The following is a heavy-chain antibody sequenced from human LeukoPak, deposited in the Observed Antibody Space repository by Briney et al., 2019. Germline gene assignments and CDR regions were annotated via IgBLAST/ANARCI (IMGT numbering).Heavy chain of an antibody. V-gene: IGHV3-23*01. Sequence: GGSLRLSCAASGFTFSSYAMSWVRQAPGKGLEWVSAISGNGGSTYYADSVKGRFTISRDNSKNTLYLQMNSLRAEDTAVYYCAIAPATVVVIPYFDYWGQGTPVTVSS. D-gene: IGHD3-22*01. J-gene: IGHJ4*02. CDR2: ISGNGGST. CDR1: GFTFSSYA. CDR3: AIAPATVVVIPYFDY.